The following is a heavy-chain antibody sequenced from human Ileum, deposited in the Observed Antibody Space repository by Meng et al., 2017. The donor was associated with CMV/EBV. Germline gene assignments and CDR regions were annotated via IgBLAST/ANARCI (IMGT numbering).Heavy chain of an antibody. Sequence: SCKASGYTFIGYYIHWVRQAPGQGLEWMGRINPDSGDTIFAQRFQGRVTMTRDTSIRTAYMELNRLRPDDTAVYYCVADKTTALDHWGKGKMVTVS. V-gene: IGHV1-2*06. CDR2: INPDSGDT. CDR3: VADKTTALDH. J-gene: IGHJ4*02. D-gene: IGHD2/OR15-2a*01. CDR1: GYTFIGYY.